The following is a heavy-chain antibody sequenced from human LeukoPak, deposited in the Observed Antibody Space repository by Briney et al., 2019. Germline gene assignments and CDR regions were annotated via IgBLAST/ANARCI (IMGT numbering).Heavy chain of an antibody. J-gene: IGHJ4*02. D-gene: IGHD3-22*01. CDR1: GYTFTGYY. CDR2: INPNSGGT. V-gene: IGHV1-2*02. CDR3: ARSYDSSGYGDY. Sequence: ASVMVSCKASGYTFTGYYMHWVRQAPGQGLEWMGWINPNSGGTNYAQKFQGRVTMTRDTSISTAYMELSRLRSDDTAVYYCARSYDSSGYGDYWGQGTLVTVSS.